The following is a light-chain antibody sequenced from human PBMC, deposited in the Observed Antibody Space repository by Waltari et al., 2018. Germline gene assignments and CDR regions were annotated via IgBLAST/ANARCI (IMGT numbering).Light chain of an antibody. CDR1: QSISSY. Sequence: DIQMTQSPSSLSASVGDRVTITCRASQSISSYLNWYQQKPGKAPKLLIYAASSLQSGVPSRFSGSGSGTDLTLTISSLQPEDFATYYCQQSYSTPYMYTFGQGTKLEIK. V-gene: IGKV1-39*01. CDR3: QQSYSTPYMYT. J-gene: IGKJ2*01. CDR2: AAS.